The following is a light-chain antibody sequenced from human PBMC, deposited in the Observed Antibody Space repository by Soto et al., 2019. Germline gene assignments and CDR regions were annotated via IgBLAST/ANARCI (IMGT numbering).Light chain of an antibody. Sequence: DIQMTQSPSSLSAAVVDRFAITFLASQGISNYLAWYQQKPGELPRLVIYAASILQTGVTSRFSGSGSGTEFTLTISNLQSEDFAVYFCQQYHNWPPITFGQGTRLEIK. J-gene: IGKJ5*01. CDR1: QGISNY. CDR3: QQYHNWPPIT. V-gene: IGKV1-27*01. CDR2: AAS.